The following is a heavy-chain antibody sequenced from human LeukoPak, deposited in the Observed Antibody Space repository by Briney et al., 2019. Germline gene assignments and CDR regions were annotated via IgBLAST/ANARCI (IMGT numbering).Heavy chain of an antibody. V-gene: IGHV4-39*07. CDR3: ARVERLGELSLDY. CDR1: GGSISSSSYY. D-gene: IGHD3-16*02. CDR2: IYYSGST. Sequence: SETPSLTCTVSGGSISSSSYYWGWIRQPPGKGLEWIGSIYYSGSTYYNPSLKSRVTISVDTSKNQFSLKLSSVTAADTAVYYCARVERLGELSLDYWGQGTLVTVSS. J-gene: IGHJ4*02.